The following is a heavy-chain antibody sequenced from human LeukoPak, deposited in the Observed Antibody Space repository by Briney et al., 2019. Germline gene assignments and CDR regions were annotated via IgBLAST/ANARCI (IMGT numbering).Heavy chain of an antibody. CDR1: GSTFSSSA. J-gene: IGHJ4*02. Sequence: GGSLRLSCVASGSASGSTFSSSAMTWVRQAPGKGLEWVSTISSSGGSTYYADSVKGRFTISRDNSKNTLYLQMDSLRGEDTAVYYCAKDFRIGYSAHFDYWGQGALVTVSS. D-gene: IGHD2-21*01. V-gene: IGHV3-23*01. CDR2: ISSSGGST. CDR3: AKDFRIGYSAHFDY.